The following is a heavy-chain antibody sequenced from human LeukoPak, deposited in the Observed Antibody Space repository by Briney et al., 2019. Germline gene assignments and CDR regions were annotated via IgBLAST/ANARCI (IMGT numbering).Heavy chain of an antibody. V-gene: IGHV3-7*01. CDR1: GFTFSSYA. D-gene: IGHD3-10*01. CDR2: IKQDGSEK. J-gene: IGHJ4*02. CDR3: ARDSRPANYYGSGSLTVSDY. Sequence: PGGSLRLSCAASGFTFSSYAMSWVRQAPGKGLEWVANIKQDGSEKYYVDSVKGRFTISRDNAKNSLYLQMNSLRAEDTAVYYCARDSRPANYYGSGSLTVSDYWGQGTLVTVSS.